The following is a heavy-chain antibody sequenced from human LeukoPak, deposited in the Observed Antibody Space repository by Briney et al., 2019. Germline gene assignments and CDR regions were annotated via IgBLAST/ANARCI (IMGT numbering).Heavy chain of an antibody. J-gene: IGHJ4*02. CDR2: ITYNGAAT. D-gene: IGHD3-9*01. CDR1: GFSFGGYA. Sequence: GGSLRLSCAASGFSFGGYAMTWVRQAPGKGLEWVSSITYNGAATYYLDSVKARFAISRDNSRSTLYLQMDSLTAEDTALYYCAKDGLYFDGSTHIYYFDSWGQGTLVAVSS. V-gene: IGHV3-23*01. CDR3: AKDGLYFDGSTHIYYFDS.